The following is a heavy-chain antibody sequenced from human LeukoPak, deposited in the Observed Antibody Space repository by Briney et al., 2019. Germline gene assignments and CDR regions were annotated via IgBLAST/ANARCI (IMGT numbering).Heavy chain of an antibody. V-gene: IGHV3-7*01. CDR1: GFTFSDYW. Sequence: PGGSLRLSCAASGFTFSDYWMSWVRQAPGKGLEWVANIKQEGSEKYYVDSVKGRFTISIDNAKNSLYLQMNSLRAEDTAVYYCARDRLDFWGQGTLVTVSS. CDR2: IKQEGSEK. CDR3: ARDRLDF. J-gene: IGHJ4*02.